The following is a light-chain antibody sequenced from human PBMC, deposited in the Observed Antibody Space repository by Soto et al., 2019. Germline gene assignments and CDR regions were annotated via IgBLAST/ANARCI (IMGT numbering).Light chain of an antibody. CDR1: QGISSW. Sequence: PLSPSPGYVSASVGDSITITSRAGQGISSWLAWYQQKPGKXPXXLIYDASSLERGVPSRFSGSGSGTEFTLTISNLQPDDFATYYCQQYNSLWTFGQGTKVDIK. CDR3: QQYNSLWT. J-gene: IGKJ1*01. CDR2: DAS. V-gene: IGKV1D-16*01.